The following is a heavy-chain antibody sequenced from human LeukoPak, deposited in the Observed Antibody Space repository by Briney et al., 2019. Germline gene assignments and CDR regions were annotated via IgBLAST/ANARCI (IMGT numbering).Heavy chain of an antibody. CDR2: INPNSGRT. CDR3: ARAYYDFWSGYPTTYDY. CDR1: GYTFTGYY. D-gene: IGHD3-3*01. V-gene: IGHV1-2*02. Sequence: GASVKVSCKASGYTFTGYYMHWVRQAPGQGLEWMGWINPNSGRTNYAQKFQGRVTMTRDTSISTAYMELSRLRSDDTAVYYCARAYYDFWSGYPTTYDYWGQGTLVTVSS. J-gene: IGHJ4*02.